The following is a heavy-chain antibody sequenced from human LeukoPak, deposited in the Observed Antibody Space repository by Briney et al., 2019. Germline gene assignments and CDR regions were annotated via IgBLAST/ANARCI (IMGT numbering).Heavy chain of an antibody. CDR1: GFTFSSYA. CDR3: ARGMTTVFDYYYGMDV. D-gene: IGHD4-11*01. J-gene: IGHJ6*02. V-gene: IGHV3-23*01. Sequence: GGSLRLSCAASGFTFSSYAMSWVRQAPGKGLEWVSAISGSGGSTYYADSVKGRFTISRDNSKNTPYLQMNSLRAEDTAVYYCARGMTTVFDYYYGMDVWGQGTTVTVSS. CDR2: ISGSGGST.